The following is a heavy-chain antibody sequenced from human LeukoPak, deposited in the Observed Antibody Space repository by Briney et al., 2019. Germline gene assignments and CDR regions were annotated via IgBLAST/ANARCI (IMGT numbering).Heavy chain of an antibody. D-gene: IGHD2-15*01. CDR3: ARVGPGSGAYERLDY. J-gene: IGHJ4*02. CDR1: GFTFSFYS. V-gene: IGHV3-48*01. CDR2: ISSSSNSI. Sequence: GGSLRLSCAASGFTFSFYSMNWVRQAPGKGLEWVSNISSSSNSIYYADSVKGRFSISRDNAKNSLYLQLSSLRVEDTSVYYCARVGPGSGAYERLDYWGQGTLVSVSS.